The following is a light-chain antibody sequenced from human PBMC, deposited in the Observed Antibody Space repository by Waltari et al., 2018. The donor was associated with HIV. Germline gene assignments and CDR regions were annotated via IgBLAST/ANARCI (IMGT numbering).Light chain of an antibody. CDR2: WAS. V-gene: IGKV4-1*01. CDR1: QSVFYSSNNKNY. Sequence: DIVMTQSPDSLAVPLGETATINCKSSQSVFYSSNNKNYLAWYQQKPGQPPKLLLYWASTRESGVPDRFSGSGSGTDFTLTISRLQAEDVVVFYCQQYYNTPLTFGGGTKVEI. J-gene: IGKJ4*01. CDR3: QQYYNTPLT.